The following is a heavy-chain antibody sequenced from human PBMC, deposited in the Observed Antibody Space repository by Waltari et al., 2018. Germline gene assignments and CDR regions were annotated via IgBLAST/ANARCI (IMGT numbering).Heavy chain of an antibody. Sequence: LQLQESGPGLVKPSETLSLTCTVSGGSISSSSYYWGWIRQPPGKGLEWVGFIKSGTYGGTREYAAAGRGRFSISRDDSNSIAYLQMDSLQIEDTAVYYCSKWNSLLGTYFDFWGQGTLVTVSS. CDR2: IKSGTYGGTR. CDR3: SKWNSLLGTYFDF. CDR1: GGSISSSSYY. J-gene: IGHJ4*02. D-gene: IGHD3-16*01. V-gene: IGHV3-49*05.